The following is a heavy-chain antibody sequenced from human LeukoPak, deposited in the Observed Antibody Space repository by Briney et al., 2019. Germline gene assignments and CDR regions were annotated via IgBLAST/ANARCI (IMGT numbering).Heavy chain of an antibody. CDR2: ISSSSSYI. D-gene: IGHD3-9*01. CDR1: GFTFSSYS. J-gene: IGHJ6*04. Sequence: GGSLRLSCAASGFTFSSYSMNWVRQAPGKGLGWVSSISSSSSYIYYADSVKGRFTISRDNAKNSLYLQMNSLRAEDTAVYYCARDRGGYDILTGYYYYYYGMDVWGKGTTVTVSS. CDR3: ARDRGGYDILTGYYYYYYGMDV. V-gene: IGHV3-21*01.